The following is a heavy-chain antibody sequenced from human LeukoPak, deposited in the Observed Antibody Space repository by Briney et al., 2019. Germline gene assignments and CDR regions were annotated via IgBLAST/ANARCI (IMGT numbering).Heavy chain of an antibody. CDR3: AXXPYWNYVNWYFXL. D-gene: IGHD1-7*01. CDR2: INHSGST. CDR1: GGSFSGYY. V-gene: IGHV4-34*01. J-gene: IGHJ2*01. Sequence: ASETLSLTCAVYGGSFSGYYWSWIRQPPGKGLEWIGEINHSGSTNYNPSLKSRVTISVDTSKNQFSLKLSSVTAADTAVYYCAXXPYWNYVNWYFXLWGRGTLVTVSS.